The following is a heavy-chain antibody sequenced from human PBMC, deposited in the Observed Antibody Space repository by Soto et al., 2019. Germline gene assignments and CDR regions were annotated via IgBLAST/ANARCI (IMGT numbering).Heavy chain of an antibody. CDR1: GFTFSSYA. Sequence: GGSLRLSCAASGFTFSSYAMSWVRQVPGKGLEWVSAISGSGGSTYYADSVKGRFTISRDNSKNTLYLQMNSLRAEDTAVYYCAKDYIVVVVAASDWFDPWGQGTLVTVSS. CDR2: ISGSGGST. D-gene: IGHD2-15*01. CDR3: AKDYIVVVVAASDWFDP. V-gene: IGHV3-23*01. J-gene: IGHJ5*02.